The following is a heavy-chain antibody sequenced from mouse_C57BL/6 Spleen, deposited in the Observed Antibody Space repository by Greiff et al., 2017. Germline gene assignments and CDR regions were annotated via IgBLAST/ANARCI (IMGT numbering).Heavy chain of an antibody. J-gene: IGHJ2*01. CDR2: IYPGSGST. CDR1: GYTFTSYW. D-gene: IGHD3-2*02. CDR3: ARGDSSGPDY. Sequence: QVQLQQPGAELVKPGASVKMSCKASGYTFTSYWITWVKQRPGQGLEWIGDIYPGSGSTNYNEKFKSKATLTVDTPSSTAYMQLSSQTSEDSAVYYCARGDSSGPDYWGQGTTLTVSS. V-gene: IGHV1-55*01.